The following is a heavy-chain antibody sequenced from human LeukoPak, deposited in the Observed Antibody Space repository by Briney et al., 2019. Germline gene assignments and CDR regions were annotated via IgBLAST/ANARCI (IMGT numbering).Heavy chain of an antibody. CDR1: GGSISSYY. CDR2: IYYSGST. V-gene: IGHV4-59*12. J-gene: IGHJ4*02. CDR3: ARGPNYGGNSKDFDY. Sequence: PSETLSLTCTVSGGSISSYYWSWIRQPPGKGLEWIGYIYYSGSTNYNPSLKSRVTISVDTSKNQFSLKLSFVTAADTAVYYCARGPNYGGNSKDFDYWGQGTLVTVSS. D-gene: IGHD4-23*01.